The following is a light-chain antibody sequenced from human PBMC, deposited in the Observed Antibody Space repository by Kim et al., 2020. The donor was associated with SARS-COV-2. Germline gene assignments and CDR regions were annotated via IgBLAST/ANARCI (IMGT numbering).Light chain of an antibody. Sequence: ASTGDRVTITCRASQGISSYLAWYQQKPGKAPKLLIYAASTLQSGVPSRFSGSGSGTDFTVTISCLQSEDFATYYCQQYYSYPWTFGQGTKVDIK. CDR1: QGISSY. J-gene: IGKJ1*01. CDR2: AAS. V-gene: IGKV1-8*01. CDR3: QQYYSYPWT.